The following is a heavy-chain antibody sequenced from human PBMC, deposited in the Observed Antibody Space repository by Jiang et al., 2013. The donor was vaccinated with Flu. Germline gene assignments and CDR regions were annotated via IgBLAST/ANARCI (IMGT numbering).Heavy chain of an antibody. CDR3: AREPQYSGSYLNPFDY. CDR1: GGSISSSSYY. D-gene: IGHD1-26*01. Sequence: LLKPSETLSLTCTVSGGSISSSSYYWGWIRQPPGKGLEWIGSIYYSGSTYYNPSLKSRVTISVDTSKNQFSLKLSSVTAADTAVYYCAREPQYSGSYLNPFDYWGQGTLVTVSS. J-gene: IGHJ4*02. CDR2: IYYSGST. V-gene: IGHV4-39*02.